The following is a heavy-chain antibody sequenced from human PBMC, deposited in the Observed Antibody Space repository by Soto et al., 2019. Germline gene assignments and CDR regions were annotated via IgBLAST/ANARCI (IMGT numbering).Heavy chain of an antibody. CDR2: IYYSGTT. D-gene: IGHD7-27*01. V-gene: IGHV4-61*01. Sequence: PSETLSLTCTVSGASVSTGSYYWSWIRQPPGKGLEWIGYIYYSGTTSYNPSLKSRVTISVDTSKNQFSLKLSSVTAADSAIYYCARETASRHWVDYWGQGALVTVSS. CDR1: GASVSTGSYY. J-gene: IGHJ4*02. CDR3: ARETASRHWVDY.